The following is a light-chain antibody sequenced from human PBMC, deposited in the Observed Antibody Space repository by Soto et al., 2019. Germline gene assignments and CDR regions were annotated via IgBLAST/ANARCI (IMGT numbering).Light chain of an antibody. CDR2: EVS. CDR3: SSYTSSSTVWV. CDR1: SSDVGGYNY. V-gene: IGLV2-14*01. J-gene: IGLJ3*02. Sequence: SVLTQPRSVSGSPGQSVSISCTGTSSDVGGYNYVSWYQQHPGKAPKLMIYEVSNRPSGVSNRFSGSKSGNTASLTISGLHAADEVDYYCSSYTSSSTVWVFGGGTQRTVL.